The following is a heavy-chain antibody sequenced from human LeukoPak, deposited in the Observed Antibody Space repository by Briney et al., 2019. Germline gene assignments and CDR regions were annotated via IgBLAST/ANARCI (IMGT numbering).Heavy chain of an antibody. J-gene: IGHJ4*02. CDR1: GGSFSGYY. V-gene: IGHV4-34*01. CDR3: PRAGPYSYSGSGITRYFDY. D-gene: IGHD3-10*01. CDR2: INHSGST. Sequence: PSETLSLTCAVYGGSFSGYYWSWIRQPPGKGLEWIGEINHSGSTNYNPSLKSRVTISVDTSKNQFSLKLTSVPAADTAVYYCPRAGPYSYSGSGITRYFDYWGQGTLVTVSS.